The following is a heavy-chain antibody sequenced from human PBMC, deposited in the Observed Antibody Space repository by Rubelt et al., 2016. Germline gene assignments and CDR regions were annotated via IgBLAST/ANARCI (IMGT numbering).Heavy chain of an antibody. Sequence: QVQLQESGPGLVKPSQTLSLTCTVSGGSISSGGYYWSWIRQHPGKGLEWIGYIFYSGSTYSNPPLKTRVTISVDTSNNPCARKLSYVTAADTAVYYCARDSGSRIFDYWGQGTLITVSS. V-gene: IGHV4-31*03. CDR1: GGSISSGGYY. D-gene: IGHD2/OR15-2a*01. CDR2: IFYSGST. CDR3: ARDSGSRIFDY. J-gene: IGHJ4*02.